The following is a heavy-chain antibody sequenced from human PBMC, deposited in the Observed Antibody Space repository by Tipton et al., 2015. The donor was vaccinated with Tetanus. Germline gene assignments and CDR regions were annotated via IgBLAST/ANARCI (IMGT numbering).Heavy chain of an antibody. CDR1: GGSFSGYL. J-gene: IGHJ4*02. CDR3: ARDSYYSSRWSFADY. V-gene: IGHV4-31*03. CDR2: IYFTGTT. Sequence: TLSLTCSVSGGSFSGYLWSWIRQHPGKGLEWIGYIYFTGTTYYNPSLESRLTISIDTSKNQFSLELTSVTAADTAVYYCARDSYYSSRWSFADYWGQGTLVTVSS. D-gene: IGHD3-22*01.